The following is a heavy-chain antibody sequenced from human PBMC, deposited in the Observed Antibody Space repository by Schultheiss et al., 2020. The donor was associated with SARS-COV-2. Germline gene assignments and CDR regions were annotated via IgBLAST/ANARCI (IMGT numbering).Heavy chain of an antibody. CDR1: GFTFSSYA. J-gene: IGHJ6*03. D-gene: IGHD2-2*01. CDR3: ARDGGFCSSASCQNRGYFYYMDV. Sequence: GESLKISCAASGFTFSSYAMHWVRQAPGKGLEWVAVISYDGSNKYYADSVKGRFTISRDNSKNTMFLQMNSLRPEDTAVFYCARDGGFCSSASCQNRGYFYYMDVWGRGTTVTVSS. V-gene: IGHV3-30*04. CDR2: ISYDGSNK.